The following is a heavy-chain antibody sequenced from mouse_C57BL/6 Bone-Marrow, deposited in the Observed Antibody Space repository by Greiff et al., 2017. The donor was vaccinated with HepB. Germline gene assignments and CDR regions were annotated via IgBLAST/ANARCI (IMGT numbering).Heavy chain of an antibody. V-gene: IGHV1-82*01. Sequence: QVQLKQSGPELVKPGASVKISCKASGYAFSSSWMNWVKQRPGKGLEWIGRISPGDGDTNYNGKFKGKATLTADKSSSTAYMQLSSLTSEDSAVYFCALYYGSSYGFAYWGQGTLVTVSA. CDR1: GYAFSSSW. D-gene: IGHD1-1*01. J-gene: IGHJ3*01. CDR3: ALYYGSSYGFAY. CDR2: ISPGDGDT.